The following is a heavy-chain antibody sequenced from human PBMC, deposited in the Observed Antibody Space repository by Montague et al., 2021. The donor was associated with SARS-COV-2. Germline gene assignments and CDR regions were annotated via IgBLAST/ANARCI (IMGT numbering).Heavy chain of an antibody. J-gene: IGHJ6*02. V-gene: IGHV4-38-2*02. Sequence: SETLSLTCIVSGYSISSGYYWGWVRQTPGKGLEWLGFIEYSGSTYYNPSLKTRVTMSLDTSKNQLSLKLTSVTAADTAIYYCARDITLGMDVWGRGTTVTVSS. CDR3: ARDITLGMDV. CDR1: GYSISSGYY. CDR2: IEYSGST.